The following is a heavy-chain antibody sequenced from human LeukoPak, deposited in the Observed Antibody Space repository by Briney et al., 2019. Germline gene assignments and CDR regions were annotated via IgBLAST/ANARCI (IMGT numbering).Heavy chain of an antibody. D-gene: IGHD2-8*01. J-gene: IGHJ6*03. Sequence: GGSLRLSCAASGFTFSSYGMSWVRQAPGKGLEWVSAISGGRVSTFYADSVKGRFTISRDNSKNTLFLQMNSLRAEDTAVYYCAKDGRVYWGYYYYMDVWGKGTTVTVSS. CDR1: GFTFSSYG. CDR2: ISGGRVST. V-gene: IGHV3-23*01. CDR3: AKDGRVYWGYYYYMDV.